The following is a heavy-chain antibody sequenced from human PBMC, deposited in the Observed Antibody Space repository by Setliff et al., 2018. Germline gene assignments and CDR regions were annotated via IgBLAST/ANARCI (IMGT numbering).Heavy chain of an antibody. D-gene: IGHD1-1*01. Sequence: SETLSLTCAVYGDSLSDYYWSWIRQAPGKGPEWIEEINHRGSTNYSPSLRSRVTMSVDTSKKQLSLKLSTVTAADTALYYCRQAVVGRDVFDIWGQGTVVTVSS. CDR1: GDSLSDYY. CDR3: RQAVVGRDVFDI. J-gene: IGHJ3*02. V-gene: IGHV4-34*01. CDR2: INHRGST.